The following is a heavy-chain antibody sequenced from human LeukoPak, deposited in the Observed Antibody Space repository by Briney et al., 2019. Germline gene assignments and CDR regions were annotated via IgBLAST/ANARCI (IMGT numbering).Heavy chain of an antibody. CDR2: ISGSSTTI. V-gene: IGHV3-48*01. Sequence: GGSLRLSCAASGFTFGSYSMNWVRQAPGKGLEWVSYISGSSTTIYYADSVKGRFAISRDNAKNSLYLHMDSLRAEDTAVYYCAKDRGGVVIWYFDLWGRGTLVTVSS. J-gene: IGHJ2*01. CDR3: AKDRGGVVIWYFDL. D-gene: IGHD3-3*01. CDR1: GFTFGSYS.